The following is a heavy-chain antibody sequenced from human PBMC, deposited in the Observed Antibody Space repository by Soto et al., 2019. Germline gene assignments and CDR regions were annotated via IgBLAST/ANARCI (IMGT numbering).Heavy chain of an antibody. CDR2: INSDGSST. CDR1: GFTFSSYW. CDR3: VRTSLAVAAATREDY. J-gene: IGHJ4*02. Sequence: EVQLVESGGGLVQPGGSLRLSCAASGFTFSSYWMHWVRQAPGKGLVWVSRINSDGSSTSYADSVKGRFTISRDNAKNTLYLQMNSLRAEDTAVYYCVRTSLAVAAATREDYWGQRTLVTVSS. D-gene: IGHD2-15*01. V-gene: IGHV3-74*01.